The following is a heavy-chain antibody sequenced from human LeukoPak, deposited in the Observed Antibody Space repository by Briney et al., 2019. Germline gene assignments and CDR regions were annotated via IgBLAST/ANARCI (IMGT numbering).Heavy chain of an antibody. J-gene: IGHJ2*01. CDR1: GFTFSDYY. CDR3: ARDPHRGPRYFDL. CDR2: ISSSGSTI. V-gene: IGHV3-11*01. Sequence: GGSLRLSCAASGFTFSDYYMSWIRQAPGKGLERVSYISSSGSTIYYADSVKGRFTISRDNAKNSLYLQMNSLRAEDTAVYYCARDPHRGPRYFDLWGRGTLVTVSS.